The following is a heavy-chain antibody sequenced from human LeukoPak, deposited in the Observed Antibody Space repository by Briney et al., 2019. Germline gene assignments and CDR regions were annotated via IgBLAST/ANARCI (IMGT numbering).Heavy chain of an antibody. Sequence: PEGSLRLSCAASGFTFSSYAMSWVRQAPGKGLEWVSAISGSGGSTYYADSVKGRFTTSRDNSENTLYLQMNSLRAEDTAVYYCARVIVGAPWVYGMDVWGQGTTVTVSS. V-gene: IGHV3-23*01. J-gene: IGHJ6*02. CDR3: ARVIVGAPWVYGMDV. CDR2: ISGSGGST. D-gene: IGHD1-26*01. CDR1: GFTFSSYA.